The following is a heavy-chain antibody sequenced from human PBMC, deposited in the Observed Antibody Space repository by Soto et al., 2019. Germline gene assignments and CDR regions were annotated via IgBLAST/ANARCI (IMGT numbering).Heavy chain of an antibody. V-gene: IGHV3-30*18. CDR3: AKAGGPTYNYYGVEV. CDR1: GFTFSSYG. Sequence: PGGSLRLSCAVSGFTFSSYGMHWVRQAPVKGLEWVAFISYDGSEKYYADSVKGRFTISRDNSKNTLYLQVNSLRAEDTAVFYCAKAGGPTYNYYGVEVWGQGTTVTVSS. CDR2: ISYDGSEK. J-gene: IGHJ6*02. D-gene: IGHD1-1*01.